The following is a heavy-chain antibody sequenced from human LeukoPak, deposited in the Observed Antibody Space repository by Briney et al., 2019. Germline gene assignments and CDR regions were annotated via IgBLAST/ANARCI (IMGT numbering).Heavy chain of an antibody. CDR1: GFTVSSNY. V-gene: IGHV3-53*01. J-gene: IGHJ4*02. Sequence: GGSLRLSRAASGFTVSSNYMSWVRQAPGKGLEWVSVIYSGGSTYYADSVKGRFTISRDNSKNTLYLQMNSLRAEDTAVYYCAKGTLDIVVVPAAPKVYYFDYWGQGTLVTVSS. D-gene: IGHD2-2*01. CDR3: AKGTLDIVVVPAAPKVYYFDY. CDR2: IYSGGST.